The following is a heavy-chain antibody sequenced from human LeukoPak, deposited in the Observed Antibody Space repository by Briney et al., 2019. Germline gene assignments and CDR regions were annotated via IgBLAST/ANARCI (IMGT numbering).Heavy chain of an antibody. CDR3: AREGSSSLFYYMDV. J-gene: IGHJ6*03. CDR2: IYSGGST. Sequence: GGSLRLSCAASGFTVSSNYMSWVRQAPGKGLEWVSVIYSGGSTYYADSVKGRFTISRDNSKNTLYLQMNSLRAEDTAVYYCAREGSSSLFYYMDVWGKGTTVTVSS. CDR1: GFTVSSNY. D-gene: IGHD6-13*01. V-gene: IGHV3-53*01.